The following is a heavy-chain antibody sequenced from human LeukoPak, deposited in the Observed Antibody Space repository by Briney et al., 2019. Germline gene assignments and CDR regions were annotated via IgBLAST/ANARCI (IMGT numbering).Heavy chain of an antibody. CDR1: GFTFSSYD. V-gene: IGHV3-13*01. Sequence: GGSLRLSCAASGFTFSSYDMHWVRQATGKGLEWVSAIGTAGDTYYPGSVKGRFTISRENAKNPLYLQMNSLRAGDTAVYYCARSVITFGGVIDLFDYWGQGTLVTVSS. CDR3: ARSVITFGGVIDLFDY. J-gene: IGHJ4*02. D-gene: IGHD3-16*02. CDR2: IGTAGDT.